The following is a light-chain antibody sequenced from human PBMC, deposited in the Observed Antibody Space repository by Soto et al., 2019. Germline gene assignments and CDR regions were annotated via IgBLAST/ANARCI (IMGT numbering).Light chain of an antibody. Sequence: QSVLSQPPSVSGAPGQRVTISCTGSSSNIGGRYDVHWYKHLPGKAPQLLIYTNGLRPSGVPARISGSKSATSASLVITGLQAEDEADYYCQSYDSSLSGVVFGGGTKLTV. CDR2: TNG. CDR3: QSYDSSLSGVV. V-gene: IGLV1-40*01. J-gene: IGLJ3*02. CDR1: SSNIGGRYD.